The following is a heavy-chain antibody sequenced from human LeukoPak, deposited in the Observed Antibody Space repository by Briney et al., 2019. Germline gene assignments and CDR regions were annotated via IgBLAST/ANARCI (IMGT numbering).Heavy chain of an antibody. J-gene: IGHJ4*02. D-gene: IGHD3-10*01. Sequence: GGSLRLSCAASGFTFSSYGMHWVRQAPGKGLEWVAFIRYDGSNKYYADSVKGRFTISRDNSKNTLYLQMNSVRAEDTAVYYCAKGAGDDYYFDYWGQGTLVTVSS. CDR2: IRYDGSNK. CDR1: GFTFSSYG. CDR3: AKGAGDDYYFDY. V-gene: IGHV3-30*02.